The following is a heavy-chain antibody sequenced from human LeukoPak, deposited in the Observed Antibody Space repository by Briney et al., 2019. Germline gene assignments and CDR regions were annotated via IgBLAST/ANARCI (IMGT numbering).Heavy chain of an antibody. V-gene: IGHV4-39*01. CDR3: ARHDIRTIFGVVMDYFDY. CDR2: IYYSGST. CDR1: GGSISSGDYY. J-gene: IGHJ4*02. D-gene: IGHD3-3*01. Sequence: SETLSLTCTVSGGSISSGDYYWSWIRQPPGKGLEWIGSIYYSGSTYYNPSLKSRVTISVDTSKNQFSLKLSSVTAADTAVYYCARHDIRTIFGVVMDYFDYWGQGTLVTVSS.